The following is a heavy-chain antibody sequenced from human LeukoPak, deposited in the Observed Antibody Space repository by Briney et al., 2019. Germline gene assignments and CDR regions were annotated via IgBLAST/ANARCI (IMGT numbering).Heavy chain of an antibody. J-gene: IGHJ4*02. CDR3: VVLMNH. CDR1: GFMFNTYD. CDR2: VSSGGHTL. D-gene: IGHD1-14*01. Sequence: GGSLRLSCAVSGFMFNTYDVNWVRQVPGRGLEWVSYVSSGGHTLYYADSVRGRFTVSRDSASNSVSLRMSSLRAEDMGTYQCVVLMNHWGQGTPVTVST. V-gene: IGHV3-48*03.